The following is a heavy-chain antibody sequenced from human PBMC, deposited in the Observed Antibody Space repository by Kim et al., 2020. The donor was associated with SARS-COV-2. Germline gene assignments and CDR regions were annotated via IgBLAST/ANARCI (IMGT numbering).Heavy chain of an antibody. J-gene: IGHJ6*02. CDR1: GGTFSSYA. D-gene: IGHD3-3*01. V-gene: IGHV1-69*13. CDR3: ARDRITIFGVVIRAYGMDV. Sequence: SVKVSCKASGGTFSSYAISWVRQAPGQGLEWMGGIIPIFGTANYAQKFQGRVTITADESTSTAYMELSSLRSEDTAVYYCARDRITIFGVVIRAYGMDVWGQGTTVTVSS. CDR2: IIPIFGTA.